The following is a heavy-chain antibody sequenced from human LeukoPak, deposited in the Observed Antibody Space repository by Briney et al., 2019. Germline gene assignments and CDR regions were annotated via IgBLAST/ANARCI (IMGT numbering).Heavy chain of an antibody. V-gene: IGHV1-69*05. CDR1: GGTFSSYA. J-gene: IGHJ2*01. D-gene: IGHD5-24*01. CDR3: AREGRWLQLPWYFDL. Sequence: SVKVSCKASGGTFSSYAISRVRQAPGQGLEWMGEIIPIFGTANYAQKFQGRVTITTDESTSTAYMELSSLRSEDTAVYYCAREGRWLQLPWYFDLWGRGTLVTVSS. CDR2: IIPIFGTA.